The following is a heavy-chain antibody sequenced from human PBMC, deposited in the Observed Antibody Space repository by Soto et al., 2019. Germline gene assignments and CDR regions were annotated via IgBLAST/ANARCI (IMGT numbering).Heavy chain of an antibody. V-gene: IGHV4-31*03. CDR3: ARVKLAGTHNWFDP. D-gene: IGHD3-10*01. CDR1: GGSISSGGYY. Sequence: SETLSLTCTVSGGSISSGGYYWSWIRQHPGKGLEWIGYIYYSGSTYYNPSLKSRVTISVDTSKNQFSLKLSSVTAADTAVYYCARVKLAGTHNWFDPWGQGTLVTVSS. J-gene: IGHJ5*02. CDR2: IYYSGST.